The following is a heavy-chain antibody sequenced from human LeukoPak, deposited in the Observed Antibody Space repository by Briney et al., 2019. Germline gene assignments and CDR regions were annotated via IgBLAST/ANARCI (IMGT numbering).Heavy chain of an antibody. D-gene: IGHD1-26*01. Sequence: RTGGSLRLSCAASGFTFSTYAMTWVRQAPGKGLDWDSTISASGGSTYYADSVKGRFTISRDNSKNTLYLQMNSLRGEDTAVYFCADVGQTYRGSLPYWGQGTLVTVSS. V-gene: IGHV3-23*01. J-gene: IGHJ4*02. CDR1: GFTFSTYA. CDR3: ADVGQTYRGSLPY. CDR2: ISASGGST.